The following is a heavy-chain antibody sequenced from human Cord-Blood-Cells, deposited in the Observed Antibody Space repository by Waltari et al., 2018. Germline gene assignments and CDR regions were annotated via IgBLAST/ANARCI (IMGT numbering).Heavy chain of an antibody. J-gene: IGHJ6*02. CDR3: ASNRLYYYYGMDV. Sequence: QVQLQQWGAGLLKPSETLSPTCAGYGGSFSGYYWSWIRQPPGKGLEWIGEINHSGSTNYNPSLKSRVTISVDTSKNQFSLKLSSVTAADTAVYYCASNRLYYYYGMDVWGQGTTVTVSS. V-gene: IGHV4-34*01. CDR1: GGSFSGYY. CDR2: INHSGST. D-gene: IGHD6-25*01.